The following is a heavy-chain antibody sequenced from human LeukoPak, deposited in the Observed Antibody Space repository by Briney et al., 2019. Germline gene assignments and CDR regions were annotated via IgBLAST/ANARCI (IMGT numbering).Heavy chain of an antibody. Sequence: SQTLSLTCTVSGGSISSGDYYWSWIRQPPGKGLEWIGYIYYSGSTYYNPSLKSRVTISVDTSKNQFSLKLSSVTAADTAVYYCASFPIWIAQAPLIPYYFDYWGQGTLVTVSS. CDR2: IYYSGST. V-gene: IGHV4-30-4*08. CDR1: GGSISSGDYY. D-gene: IGHD3-10*01. J-gene: IGHJ4*02. CDR3: ASFPIWIAQAPLIPYYFDY.